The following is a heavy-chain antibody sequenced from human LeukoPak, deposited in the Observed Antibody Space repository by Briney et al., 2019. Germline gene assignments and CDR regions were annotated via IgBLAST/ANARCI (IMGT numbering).Heavy chain of an antibody. CDR1: GFTFSSYA. D-gene: IGHD3-9*01. Sequence: GGSLRLSCAASGFTFSSYAMSWVRQAPGKGLEWVSAISGSGGSTYYADSVKGRFTISRDNSKNTLYLQMNSLRAEDTAVYYCARDGTGYPSIYFDDWGQGTLVTVSS. CDR3: ARDGTGYPSIYFDD. CDR2: ISGSGGST. J-gene: IGHJ4*02. V-gene: IGHV3-23*01.